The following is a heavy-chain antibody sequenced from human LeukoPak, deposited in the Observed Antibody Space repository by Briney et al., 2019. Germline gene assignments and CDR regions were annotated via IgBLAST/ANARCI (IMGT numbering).Heavy chain of an antibody. Sequence: PGRSLRLSCASSGLTFSIAQMRWVRHAPRKRLEWVGRNKREIDGATTYYAAPVRGRFTISRDDSKNTLYLQMNSLTAEDTAVYYCSTYYFDNSVYLVYWGQGALVTVSS. J-gene: IGHJ4*02. CDR1: GLTFSIAQ. CDR3: STYYFDNSVYLVY. V-gene: IGHV3-15*01. D-gene: IGHD3-22*01. CDR2: NKREIDGATT.